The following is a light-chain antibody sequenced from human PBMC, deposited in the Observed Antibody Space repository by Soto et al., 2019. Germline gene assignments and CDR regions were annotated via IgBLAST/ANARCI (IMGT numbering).Light chain of an antibody. Sequence: EIVLTQSPGTLSLSPGERATLSCRASQSVSSKLAWYQQKPGQAPRLLIYGASSRATGIPDRFSGSGSGTDLTLTISRLEPEDVAVYYCQQYGSSPRITFGQGTRLEIK. J-gene: IGKJ5*01. V-gene: IGKV3-20*01. CDR2: GAS. CDR3: QQYGSSPRIT. CDR1: QSVSSK.